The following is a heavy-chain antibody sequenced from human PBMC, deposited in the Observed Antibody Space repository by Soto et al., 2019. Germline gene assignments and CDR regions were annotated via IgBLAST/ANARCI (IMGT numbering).Heavy chain of an antibody. V-gene: IGHV3-30-3*01. CDR1: GFTFDTYG. D-gene: IGHD1-1*01. CDR3: ARVTPGNNLYYFSGLDV. J-gene: IGHJ6*02. CDR2: ISYEGSNT. Sequence: QVHLVESGGGVVQPGKSLRLSCVASGFTFDTYGIHWVRQAPGKGLQWVALISYEGSNTYYADSVRGRFTISRDNSKNALYLQMNALRLEDTGVYYCARVTPGNNLYYFSGLDVWGQGTSVTVSS.